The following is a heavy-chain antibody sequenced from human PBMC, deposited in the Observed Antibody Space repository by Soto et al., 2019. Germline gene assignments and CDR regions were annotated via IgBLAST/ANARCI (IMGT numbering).Heavy chain of an antibody. D-gene: IGHD5-18*01. J-gene: IGHJ6*02. CDR3: ARGKPRPDTATILAYYYYGMDV. CDR2: MNPKSGKT. CDR1: GYTFINYD. Sequence: ASVKVSCKTSGYTFINYDINWVRQAPGKGLEWMGLMNPKSGKTGYAQKFQGRVTITADESTSTAYMELSSLRSEDTAVYYCARGKPRPDTATILAYYYYGMDVWGQGTTVTVSS. V-gene: IGHV1-8*01.